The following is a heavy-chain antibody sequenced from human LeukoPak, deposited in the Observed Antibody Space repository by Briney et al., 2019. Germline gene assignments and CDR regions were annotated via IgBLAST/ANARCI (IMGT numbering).Heavy chain of an antibody. D-gene: IGHD2-21*01. CDR3: ARCPNLWYDY. J-gene: IGHJ4*02. V-gene: IGHV1-46*01. CDR2: INPSGGST. Sequence: ASVKVSCKASGYTFTSYYMHWVRKAPGQGLEWMGIINPSGGSTSYAQKVQGRVTMTRDMSTGTVYMELSSLSSEDTAVYYCARCPNLWYDYWGQGTLVTVSS. CDR1: GYTFTSYY.